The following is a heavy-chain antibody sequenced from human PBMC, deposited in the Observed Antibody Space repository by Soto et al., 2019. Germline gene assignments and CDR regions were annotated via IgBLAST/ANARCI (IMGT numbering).Heavy chain of an antibody. D-gene: IGHD3-3*01. CDR3: ARRSLDTIFGVDFDY. J-gene: IGHJ4*02. V-gene: IGHV3-11*01. CDR1: GFTFSDYY. Sequence: GGSLRLSCAASGFTFSDYYMSWIRQAPGKGLEWVSYISSSGSTIYYADSVKGRFTISRDNAKNSLYLQMNSLRAEDTAVYYCARRSLDTIFGVDFDYWGQGTLVTVSS. CDR2: ISSSGSTI.